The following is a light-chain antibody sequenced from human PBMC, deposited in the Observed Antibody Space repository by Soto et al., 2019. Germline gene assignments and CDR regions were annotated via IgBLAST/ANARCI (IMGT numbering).Light chain of an antibody. CDR3: AAWDESPNVPV. CDR2: SDN. CDR1: NSNIGRNT. J-gene: IGLJ3*02. Sequence: QSVLTQPPSASGTPGQRVTISCSGSNSNIGRNTVNWYQQFPGAAPNLLIHSDNQRPSGVPDRFSGSRSGTSASLAISGLQSEAEADYYCAAWDESPNVPVFGGGTKLTVL. V-gene: IGLV1-44*01.